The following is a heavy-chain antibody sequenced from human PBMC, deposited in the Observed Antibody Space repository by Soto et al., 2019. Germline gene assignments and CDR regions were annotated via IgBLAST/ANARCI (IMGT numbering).Heavy chain of an antibody. J-gene: IGHJ4*02. Sequence: QVQLVQSGAEVKKPGASVKVSCKASGYTFTSYGISWVRQAPGQGLEWMGWISANNGNTNYAQKLQGRATMTTDTSTSTAYLELRSLRSDDKAAYYCARDYGDYFLFTLHYWGQGTLVTVSS. D-gene: IGHD4-17*01. CDR2: ISANNGNT. CDR1: GYTFTSYG. V-gene: IGHV1-18*01. CDR3: ARDYGDYFLFTLHY.